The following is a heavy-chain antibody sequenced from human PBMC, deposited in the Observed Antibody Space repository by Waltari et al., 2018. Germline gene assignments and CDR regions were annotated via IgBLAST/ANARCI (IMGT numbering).Heavy chain of an antibody. CDR2: IYHSGST. J-gene: IGHJ4*02. Sequence: QVQLQESGPGLVKPSETLSLTCAVSGYSISSGYYWGWIRQPPGKGLEWIGSIYHSGSTYYNPSLKSRVTISVDTSKNQFSLKLSSVTAADTAVYYCARIERELQDYWGQGTLVTVSS. CDR1: GYSISSGYY. V-gene: IGHV4-38-2*01. D-gene: IGHD1-26*01. CDR3: ARIERELQDY.